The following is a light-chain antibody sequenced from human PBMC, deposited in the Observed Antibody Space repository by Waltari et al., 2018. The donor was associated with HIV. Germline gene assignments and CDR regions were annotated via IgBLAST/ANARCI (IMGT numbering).Light chain of an antibody. V-gene: IGLV1-40*01. CDR2: GNS. CDR3: QSYDSSLSNWV. CDR1: SSNIGAGYD. J-gene: IGLJ3*02. Sequence: QSVLTQPPSLSAAPGQRVTISCTGSSSNIGAGYDVHWYQQLPGTAPKLLIYGNSNRPSGVPDRFSGSKSGTSASLAITGLQPDDVTDYYCQSYDSSLSNWVFGGGTKLTVL.